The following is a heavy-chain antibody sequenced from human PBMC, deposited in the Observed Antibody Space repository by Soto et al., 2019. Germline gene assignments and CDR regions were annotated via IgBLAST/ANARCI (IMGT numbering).Heavy chain of an antibody. V-gene: IGHV4-30-2*01. D-gene: IGHD3-22*01. Sequence: XLSLTCAVSGGSISSGGYSWSWLRQPPGKGLEWIGYIFHSGSTYYNPSLKSRVTISVDGSKNHFSLELSSVTAADTAVYYCARDHYDSSGYNTRFDYWGQGTLVTVSS. CDR3: ARDHYDSSGYNTRFDY. CDR1: GGSISSGGYS. CDR2: IFHSGST. J-gene: IGHJ4*02.